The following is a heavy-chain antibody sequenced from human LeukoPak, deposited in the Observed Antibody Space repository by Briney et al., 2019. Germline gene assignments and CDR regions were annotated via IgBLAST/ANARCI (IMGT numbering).Heavy chain of an antibody. D-gene: IGHD3-22*01. CDR2: ISGSGGST. Sequence: GSLRPSCAASGFTFNSYAMSWVRQAPGKGLEWVSAISGSGGSTYYADSLKGRFTISRDNSKNTLYLQMNSLRAEDTAVYYCAKGDYDGGFYYYFDYWGQGTLVTVSS. CDR1: GFTFNSYA. J-gene: IGHJ4*02. V-gene: IGHV3-23*01. CDR3: AKGDYDGGFYYYFDY.